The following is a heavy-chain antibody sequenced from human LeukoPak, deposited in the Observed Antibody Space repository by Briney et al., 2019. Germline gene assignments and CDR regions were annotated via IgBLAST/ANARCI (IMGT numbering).Heavy chain of an antibody. CDR3: ARGQVASSGVVPDYRMDV. Sequence: ASVKVSCKASGYTFTEHYIHWVRQGPGQGLEWMGWINPYSGGTYYGQKFQDRVIMTRYTSISTGYMELNSLRSDDMGIYSCARGQVASSGVVPDYRMDVWGPGTTVTVSS. J-gene: IGHJ6*02. CDR1: GYTFTEHY. CDR2: INPYSGGT. V-gene: IGHV1-2*02. D-gene: IGHD3-3*01.